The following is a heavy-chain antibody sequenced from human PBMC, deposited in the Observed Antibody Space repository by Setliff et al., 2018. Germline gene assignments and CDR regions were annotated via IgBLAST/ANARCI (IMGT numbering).Heavy chain of an antibody. J-gene: IGHJ5*02. V-gene: IGHV4-39*01. CDR1: GGSISSSSHY. Sequence: SETLSLTCTVSGGSISSSSHYWGWIRQPPGKGLEWIGSIYYSGSTYYNPSLKSRVTISVDTSKNQFSLKLSSVTAADTAVYYCALNPSWFGELFAWFDPWGQGTLVTVSS. CDR2: IYYSGST. CDR3: ALNPSWFGELFAWFDP. D-gene: IGHD3-10*01.